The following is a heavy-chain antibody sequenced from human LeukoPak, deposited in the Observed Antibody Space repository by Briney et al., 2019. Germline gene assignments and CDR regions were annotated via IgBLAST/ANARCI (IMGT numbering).Heavy chain of an antibody. J-gene: IGHJ3*02. V-gene: IGHV1-46*01. D-gene: IGHD2-2*01. CDR2: INPSGGSGGST. CDR1: GYSFTSYY. CDR3: ARVREKYAHLHDAFDI. Sequence: ASVKVSCKASGYSFTSYYIHWVRQAPGQGLEWMGIINPSGGSGGSTSNAQKFQGRVTMTRDTSTSTVHMELSSLRSEDTAVYFCARVREKYAHLHDAFDISGQGTMVTVSS.